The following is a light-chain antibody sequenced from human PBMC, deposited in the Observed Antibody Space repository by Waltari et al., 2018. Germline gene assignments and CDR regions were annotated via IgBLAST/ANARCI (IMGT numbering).Light chain of an antibody. CDR1: SSDIGGYNY. Sequence: QSALTQPASVSGSPGQSLTISCTGPSSDIGGYNYVSWYQQLPGRAPKLIIYDVSNRPSGVSNRFSDSKSGNTASLTISGLQGEDEADYYCSSYVSSSTLELFGGGTSLAVL. J-gene: IGLJ2*01. V-gene: IGLV2-14*03. CDR3: SSYVSSSTLEL. CDR2: DVS.